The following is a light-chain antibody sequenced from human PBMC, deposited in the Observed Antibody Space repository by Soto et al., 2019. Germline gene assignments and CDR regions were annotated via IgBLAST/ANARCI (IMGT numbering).Light chain of an antibody. Sequence: LTHPPSAAGSPGQSVTISCTGTSSDVGGYNYVSWYQQHPGKAPKLIISEVSKRPSGVPDRFSGSKSGNTASLTVSGLQAEDEADYYCTSHAGSNNYVFGTGTKVTVL. J-gene: IGLJ1*01. V-gene: IGLV2-8*01. CDR1: SSDVGGYNY. CDR3: TSHAGSNNYV. CDR2: EVS.